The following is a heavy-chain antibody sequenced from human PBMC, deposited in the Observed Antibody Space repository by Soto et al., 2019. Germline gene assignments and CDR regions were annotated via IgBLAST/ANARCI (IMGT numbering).Heavy chain of an antibody. Sequence: GGSLRLSCAASGLTFSDCYLNWIRQAPGKGLEWVSYISDSGNSIWYAGSVKGRFTISRDNAKNSLYLQMNSLRAEDTAIYYCARFMLGEWGYAMVVWGQGTTVTVSS. CDR3: ARFMLGEWGYAMVV. D-gene: IGHD3-10*02. CDR2: ISDSGNSI. CDR1: GLTFSDCY. V-gene: IGHV3-11*01. J-gene: IGHJ6*02.